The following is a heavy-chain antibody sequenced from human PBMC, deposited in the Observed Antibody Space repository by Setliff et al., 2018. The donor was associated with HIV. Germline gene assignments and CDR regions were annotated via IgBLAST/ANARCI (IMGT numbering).Heavy chain of an antibody. CDR3: ARGANFWSGYDS. V-gene: IGHV4-4*02. CDR1: GGSISSSNW. Sequence: SETLSLTCTVSGGSISSSNWWSWVRQPPGKGLEWIGEIYHTQNTNYSPSLKSRVTISVDKSKNQFSLKLTSVTAADTAVYYCARGANFWSGYDSWGQGTLVTVSS. J-gene: IGHJ4*02. CDR2: IYHTQNT. D-gene: IGHD3-3*01.